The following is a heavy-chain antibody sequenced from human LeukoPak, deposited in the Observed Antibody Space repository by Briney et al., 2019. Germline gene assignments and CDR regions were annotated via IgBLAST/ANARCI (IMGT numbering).Heavy chain of an antibody. CDR2: ISYDGTNK. Sequence: GGSLRLSCAASGFTFSNYGMHWVRQAPGKGLEWVSVISYDGTNKYYADSVKGRFTISRDNSKNTLYLQMNSLRAEDTAVYYCAKDHEIVGATYFDYWGQGTLVTVSS. CDR1: GFTFSNYG. D-gene: IGHD1-26*01. V-gene: IGHV3-30*18. J-gene: IGHJ4*02. CDR3: AKDHEIVGATYFDY.